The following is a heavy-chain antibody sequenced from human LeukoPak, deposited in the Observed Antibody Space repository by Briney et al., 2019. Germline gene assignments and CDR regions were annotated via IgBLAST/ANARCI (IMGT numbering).Heavy chain of an antibody. CDR1: GGSLNGYY. CDR2: INHSGST. J-gene: IGHJ5*02. D-gene: IGHD3-10*01. V-gene: IGHV4-34*01. CDR3: ARGPGSGSYFAWFDP. Sequence: SETLSLTCAVYGGSLNGYYWSWIRQPPGKRLEWIGEINHSGSTNYNPSLKSRVTMSVDTSKKQVSLKLSSVTAADTAVYYCARGPGSGSYFAWFDPWGQGTQVTVSS.